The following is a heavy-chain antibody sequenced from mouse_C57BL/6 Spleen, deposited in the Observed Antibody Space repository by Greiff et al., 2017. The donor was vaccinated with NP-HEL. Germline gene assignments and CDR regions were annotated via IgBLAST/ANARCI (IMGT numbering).Heavy chain of an antibody. D-gene: IGHD1-1*01. CDR1: GFTFSDYG. V-gene: IGHV5-17*01. Sequence: DVHLVESGGGLVKPGGSLKLSCAASGFTFSDYGMHWVRQAPEKGLEWVAYISSGSSTIYYADTVKGRFTISRDNAKNTLFLQMTSLRSEDTAMYYCARNYYYGSSYVKYYAMDYWGQGTSVTVSS. CDR3: ARNYYYGSSYVKYYAMDY. CDR2: ISSGSSTI. J-gene: IGHJ4*01.